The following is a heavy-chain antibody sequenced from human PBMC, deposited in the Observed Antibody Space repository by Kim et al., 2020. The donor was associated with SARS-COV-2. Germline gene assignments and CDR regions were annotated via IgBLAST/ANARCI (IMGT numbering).Heavy chain of an antibody. CDR2: FGSSADSYI. Sequence: GGSLRLSCAASGFTFSDFTMHWVRQAPGKGLEWVACFGSSADSYIYYADSVRGRFTISRDNAKNSLSLQMNSLRAADTAIYYCARAVPGFDSWGQGTLVT. CDR1: GFTFSDFT. V-gene: IGHV3-21*06. CDR3: ARAVPGFDS. J-gene: IGHJ4*02. D-gene: IGHD3-10*01.